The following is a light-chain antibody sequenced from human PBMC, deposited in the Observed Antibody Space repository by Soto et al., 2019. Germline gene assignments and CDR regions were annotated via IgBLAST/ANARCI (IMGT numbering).Light chain of an antibody. CDR2: GAS. J-gene: IGKJ5*01. CDR1: HSVSSSY. V-gene: IGKV3-20*01. Sequence: EIVLTQSPGTLSLSPGERATLSCRASHSVSSSYLAWYQQKPGQAPRLLIYGASSRATGMPDRFSGSGSGTDFTRTISRLEPEDFSVYYCQQYGSSPPITFGQGTRLEIK. CDR3: QQYGSSPPIT.